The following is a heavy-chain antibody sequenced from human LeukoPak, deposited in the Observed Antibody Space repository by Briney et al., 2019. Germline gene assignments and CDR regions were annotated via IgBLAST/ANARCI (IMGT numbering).Heavy chain of an antibody. D-gene: IGHD6-19*01. V-gene: IGHV1-18*04. CDR2: ISAYNGNT. J-gene: IGHJ3*02. CDR1: GYTFTSYG. CDR3: ARDRDGRSSGWTRNDAFDI. Sequence: ASVKVSCKASGYTFTSYGISWVRQAPGQGLEWMGWISAYNGNTNYAQKLQGRVTMTTDTSTSTAYMELRSLRSDDTAVYYCARDRDGRSSGWTRNDAFDIWDQGTMVTVSS.